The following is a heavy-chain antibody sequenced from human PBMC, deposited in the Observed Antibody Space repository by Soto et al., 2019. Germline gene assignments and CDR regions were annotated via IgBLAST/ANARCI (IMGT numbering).Heavy chain of an antibody. D-gene: IGHD3-22*01. J-gene: IGHJ5*02. Sequence: QVQLVQSGAEVKKPGSSVKVSCKASGGTFSSYAITWVRQAPGQGLEWMGGIIPIFGTANYAQKFQARVTITADESTSTGYMGLSSLGSEDTAVYYCARDRGPSSGYYPYWFDPRGQGTLVTVSS. CDR3: ARDRGPSSGYYPYWFDP. CDR2: IIPIFGTA. V-gene: IGHV1-69*12. CDR1: GGTFSSYA.